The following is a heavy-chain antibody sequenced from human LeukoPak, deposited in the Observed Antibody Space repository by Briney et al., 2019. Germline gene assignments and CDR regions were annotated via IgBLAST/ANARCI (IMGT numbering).Heavy chain of an antibody. CDR2: ISGSSNTI. V-gene: IGHV3-48*02. CDR3: APNFWSGYLTDY. Sequence: GGSLRLSCAASGFTFSSYWMNWVRQAPGKGLEWVSYISGSSNTIYHADSVKGRFTISRDNAKNSLYLQMNSLRDEDTAVYYCAPNFWSGYLTDYWGQGTLVTVSS. J-gene: IGHJ4*02. D-gene: IGHD3-3*01. CDR1: GFTFSSYW.